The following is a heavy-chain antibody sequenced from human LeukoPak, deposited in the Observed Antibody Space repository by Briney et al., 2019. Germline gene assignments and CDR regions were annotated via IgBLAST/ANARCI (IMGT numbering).Heavy chain of an antibody. CDR2: IYYSGST. J-gene: IGHJ3*02. V-gene: IGHV4-39*01. CDR1: GGSISSSSYY. CDR3: ARHDTSIGHAFDI. D-gene: IGHD2/OR15-2a*01. Sequence: SETLSLTCTVSGGSISSSSYYWGWIRQSPGKGLEWIGSIYYSGSTYYNPSLKSRVTISVDTSKNQFSLKLSSVTAADTAVYYCARHDTSIGHAFDIWGQGAMVTVSS.